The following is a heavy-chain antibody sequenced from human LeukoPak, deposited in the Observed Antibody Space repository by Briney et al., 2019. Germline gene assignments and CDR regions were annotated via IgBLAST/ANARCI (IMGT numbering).Heavy chain of an antibody. CDR1: GGSISSDY. CDR2: IYYSGST. V-gene: IGHV4-59*12. D-gene: IGHD6-13*01. J-gene: IGHJ5*02. CDR3: ASYHSSSWSNWFDP. Sequence: PSETLSLTCTVSGGSISSDYWSWIRQPPGKGLEWIGYIYYSGSTNYNPSLKSRVTISVDTSKNQFSLKLSSVTAADTAVYYCASYHSSSWSNWFDPWGQGTLVTVSS.